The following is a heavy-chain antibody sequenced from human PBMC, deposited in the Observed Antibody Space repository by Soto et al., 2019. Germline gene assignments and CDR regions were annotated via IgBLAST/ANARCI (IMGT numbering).Heavy chain of an antibody. CDR1: GGTFRSYA. Sequence: QVQLVQSGAEVKKPGSSVKVSCKASGGTFRSYAISWVRQAPGQGLEWMGGIIPIFGTANYAQKFQGRVTITADKHTLPAYMEMGSQRPEETDVSYCARAGRWFGEANTYHYGMYVWGQGNTVPVSS. J-gene: IGHJ6*02. D-gene: IGHD3-10*01. CDR3: ARAGRWFGEANTYHYGMYV. CDR2: IIPIFGTA. V-gene: IGHV1-69*06.